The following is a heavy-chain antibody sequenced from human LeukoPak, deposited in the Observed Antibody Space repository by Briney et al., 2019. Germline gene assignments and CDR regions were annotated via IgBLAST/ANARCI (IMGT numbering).Heavy chain of an antibody. Sequence: ASVKVSCKASGYTLTGHYLHWVRQAPGQGLEWMGWINPNTGATHSAQKFQGRITMTRDSSISTAYMDLSRLRSDYTTVCYCATDRVGNGWPRPYYFEVWGQGTLVTVSS. V-gene: IGHV1-2*02. CDR1: GYTLTGHY. CDR2: INPNTGAT. J-gene: IGHJ4*02. CDR3: ATDRVGNGWPRPYYFEV. D-gene: IGHD6-19*01.